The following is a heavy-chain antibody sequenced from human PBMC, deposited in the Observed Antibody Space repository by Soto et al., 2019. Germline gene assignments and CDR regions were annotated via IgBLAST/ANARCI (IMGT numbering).Heavy chain of an antibody. J-gene: IGHJ5*02. CDR1: GYSFTRHD. V-gene: IGHV1-8*01. D-gene: IGHD4-17*01. CDR2: MNPNSGNA. Sequence: QVQLVQSGAEVRKPGASVRVSCKATGYSFTRHDINWLRQAAGQGLEWMCWMNPNSGNAVYAQKFQGRVTMTRTTSITTAYIEVTSLKSEDTAVYFCARGSYADYSHWFDPSGQGTLVTVSS. CDR3: ARGSYADYSHWFDP.